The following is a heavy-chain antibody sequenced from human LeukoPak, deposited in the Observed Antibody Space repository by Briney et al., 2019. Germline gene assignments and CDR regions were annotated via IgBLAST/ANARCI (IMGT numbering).Heavy chain of an antibody. CDR3: ATVVDFWSGPSWN. CDR2: ISGSGGST. D-gene: IGHD3-3*01. V-gene: IGHV3-23*01. J-gene: IGHJ4*02. CDR1: GFTFSSYA. Sequence: PGGSLRLSCAASGFTFSSYAMSWVRQAPGKGLEWVSAISGSGGSTYYADSVKGRFTISRDNSKNTLYLQMNSLRAEDTAVYYCATVVDFWSGPSWNWGQGTLVTVSS.